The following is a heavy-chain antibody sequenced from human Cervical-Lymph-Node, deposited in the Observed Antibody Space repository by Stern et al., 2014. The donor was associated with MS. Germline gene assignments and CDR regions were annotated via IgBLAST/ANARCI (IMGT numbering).Heavy chain of an antibody. CDR3: AKGYSSSSALYYYYGMDV. CDR2: ISYDGSNK. D-gene: IGHD6-6*01. Sequence: QVQLVESGGGVVQPGRSLRLSCAASGFTFSSYGMHWVRQAPGQGLEWVAIISYDGSNKYYADSVKGRFTISRDNSKNTLYLQMNSLRAEDTAVYYCAKGYSSSSALYYYYGMDVWGQGTTVTVSS. V-gene: IGHV3-30*18. J-gene: IGHJ6*02. CDR1: GFTFSSYG.